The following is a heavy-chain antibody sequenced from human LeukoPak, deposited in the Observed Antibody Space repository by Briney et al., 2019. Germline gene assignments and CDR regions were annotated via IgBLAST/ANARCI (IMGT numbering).Heavy chain of an antibody. V-gene: IGHV3-23*01. D-gene: IGHD3-10*01. Sequence: PGGALRLSCTASGFTFSSYPMYWVSQAPGKGLEWVSAISGDGKSTYYAESMKSRFTLSRDNSKDTLYLQMNSLRAEDTAVYYCASSRVYGSHDYWGQGTLVTVSS. CDR1: GFTFSSYP. CDR2: ISGDGKST. J-gene: IGHJ4*02. CDR3: ASSRVYGSHDY.